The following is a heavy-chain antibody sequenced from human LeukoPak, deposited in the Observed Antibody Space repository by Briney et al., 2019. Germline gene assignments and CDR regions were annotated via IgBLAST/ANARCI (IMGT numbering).Heavy chain of an antibody. D-gene: IGHD4/OR15-4a*01. V-gene: IGHV3-53*01. J-gene: IGHJ4*02. CDR1: GFTVSSNS. CDR3: ARRAGAYSHPYDY. Sequence: GGSLRLSCTVSGFTVSSNSMSWVRQAPGKGLEWVSFIYSGTIHYSDSVEGRFTISRDNSKNTLYLQMNSLRAEDTAVYYCARRAGAYSHPYDYWGQGTLVTVSS. CDR2: IYSGTI.